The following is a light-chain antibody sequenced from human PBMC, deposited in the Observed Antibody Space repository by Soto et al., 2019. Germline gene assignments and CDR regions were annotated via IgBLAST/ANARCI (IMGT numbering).Light chain of an antibody. V-gene: IGKV3-20*01. CDR2: GAS. Sequence: EIVLTQSPGTLSLSPGERATLSCRASQSISSSYLAWYQQKPGQAPRPLVYGASSRATGIPDRFSGSGSGTDFTLSISRLEPEDFALYYCQQYSSTFWTFGQGTKV. CDR1: QSISSSY. CDR3: QQYSSTFWT. J-gene: IGKJ1*01.